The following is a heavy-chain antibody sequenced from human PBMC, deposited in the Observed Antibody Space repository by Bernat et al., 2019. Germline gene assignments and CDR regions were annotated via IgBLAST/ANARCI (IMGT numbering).Heavy chain of an antibody. CDR1: GFTFSSYE. D-gene: IGHD6-19*01. V-gene: IGHV3-48*03. CDR3: ATSSSGWYETDAFDI. J-gene: IGHJ3*02. Sequence: EVQLVESGGGLVQPGGSLRLSCAASGFTFSSYEMNWVRQAPGKGRAWVSYISSSGSTIYYADSVKGRFTISRDNAKNSLYLQMNSLRAEDTAVYYCATSSSGWYETDAFDIWGQGTMVTVSS. CDR2: ISSSGSTI.